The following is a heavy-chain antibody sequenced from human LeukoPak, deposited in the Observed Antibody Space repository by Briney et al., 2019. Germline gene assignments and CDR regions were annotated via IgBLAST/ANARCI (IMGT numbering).Heavy chain of an antibody. CDR2: IKQDGSEK. D-gene: IGHD3-9*01. Sequence: GSLRLSCAASGFTFSSYWMSWVRQAPGKGLEWVANIKQDGSEKYYVDSVKGRFTISRDNAKNSLYLQMNSLRAEDTAVYYCARGGYYDILTGLGDYWGQGTLVTVSS. CDR3: ARGGYYDILTGLGDY. J-gene: IGHJ4*02. V-gene: IGHV3-7*01. CDR1: GFTFSSYW.